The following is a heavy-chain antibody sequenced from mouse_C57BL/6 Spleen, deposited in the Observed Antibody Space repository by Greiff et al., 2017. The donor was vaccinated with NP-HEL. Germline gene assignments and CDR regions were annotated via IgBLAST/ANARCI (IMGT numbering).Heavy chain of an antibody. J-gene: IGHJ2*01. CDR3: SRGEDYYGSSPSDY. CDR1: GYTFTSYG. V-gene: IGHV1-81*01. CDR2: IYPRSGNT. Sequence: QVQLQQSGAELARPGASVKLSCKASGYTFTSYGIRWVKQRPGQGLEWIGEIYPRSGNTYYNEKFKGKATLTADKSSSTAYMELRSLTSEDSAVYVLSRGEDYYGSSPSDYWGQGTTLTVAS. D-gene: IGHD1-1*01.